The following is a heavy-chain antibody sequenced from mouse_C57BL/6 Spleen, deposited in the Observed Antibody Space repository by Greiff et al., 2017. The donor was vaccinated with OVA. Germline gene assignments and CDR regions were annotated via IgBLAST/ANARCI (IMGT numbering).Heavy chain of an antibody. Sequence: VQLVESGAELVRPGTSVKMSCKASGYTFTNYWIGWAKQRPGHGLEWIGDIYPGGGYTNYNEKFKGKATLTADKSSSTAYMQFSSLTSEDSAIYYCARGTTVVATDWYFGVWGTGATVTVSS. V-gene: IGHV1-63*01. J-gene: IGHJ1*03. CDR1: GYTFTNYW. CDR3: ARGTTVVATDWYFGV. D-gene: IGHD1-1*01. CDR2: IYPGGGYT.